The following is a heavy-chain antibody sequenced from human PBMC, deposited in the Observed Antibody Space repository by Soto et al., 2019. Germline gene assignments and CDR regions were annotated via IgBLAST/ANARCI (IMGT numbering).Heavy chain of an antibody. Sequence: GCMGIASAACGVTVSVSAMHWVRKASGKGLEWVGRIRSKANSYATAYAASVKGRFTISRDDSKNTAYLQMNSLKTEDTAVYYCTHGGTALHTYWGQGTLVTVSS. CDR3: THGGTALHTY. CDR2: IRSKANSYAT. CDR1: GVTVSVSA. J-gene: IGHJ4*02. V-gene: IGHV3-73*01. D-gene: IGHD5-18*01.